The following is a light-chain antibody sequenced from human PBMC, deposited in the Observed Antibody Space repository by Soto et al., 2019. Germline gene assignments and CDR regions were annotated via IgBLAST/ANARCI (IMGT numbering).Light chain of an antibody. Sequence: DIQMTQSPSSLSASVGDRVTITCRASQSISSWLAWXKQKPGKATKXLXYKEYSLESGVPSRFSGSGSGTEFTLTISSLQPEDFASYYCQQHRSYPVTFGGGTKADSK. CDR1: QSISSW. V-gene: IGKV1-5*03. J-gene: IGKJ4*01. CDR3: QQHRSYPVT. CDR2: KEY.